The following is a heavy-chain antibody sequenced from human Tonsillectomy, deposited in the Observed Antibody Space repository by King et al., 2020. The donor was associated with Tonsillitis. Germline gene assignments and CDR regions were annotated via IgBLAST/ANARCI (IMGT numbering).Heavy chain of an antibody. D-gene: IGHD3-10*01. V-gene: IGHV3-33*08. CDR3: ARSRVVVVRGDLKYGHFDV. J-gene: IGHJ2*01. CDR1: GFSFTSHG. CDR2: IRHDGSNI. Sequence: VQLVESGGGVVQPGRSLRLSCAASGFSFTSHGMHWVRQAPGKGLEWVAFIRHDGSNIYYGDSVKGRITISRDNSKNTLYLEMNRLRDEDTAVYYCARSRVVVVRGDLKYGHFDVWDRGTLVTVSS.